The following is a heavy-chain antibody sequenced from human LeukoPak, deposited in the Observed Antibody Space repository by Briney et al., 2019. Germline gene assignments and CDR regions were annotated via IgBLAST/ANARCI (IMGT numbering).Heavy chain of an antibody. CDR1: GLTFSSYW. D-gene: IGHD3-9*01. J-gene: IGHJ4*02. V-gene: IGHV3-7*01. CDR3: ARGILTGLDYFDY. Sequence: GGSLRLSCAASGLTFSSYWMSWVRQAPGKGLEWVANIKQGGSEKYYVDPVKGRFTISRDSAKNSLYLQMNSLRADDTAVYYCARGILTGLDYFDYWGQGTLVTVSS. CDR2: IKQGGSEK.